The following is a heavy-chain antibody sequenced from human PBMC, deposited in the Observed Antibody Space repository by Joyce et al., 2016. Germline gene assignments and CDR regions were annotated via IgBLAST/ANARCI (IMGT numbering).Heavy chain of an antibody. J-gene: IGHJ4*02. D-gene: IGHD3-10*01. CDR3: ARVRDSGSYYPFDY. CDR2: IYARVHS. V-gene: IGHV3-53*01. Sequence: EVQLVESGGGLIQPGGSLRLSCAASGFTVSANYMSWVRQAPGKGLEWISLIYARVHSYFAGSVKGRFTISRDNSKNILYLQMNSLRPEDTAVYYCARVRDSGSYYPFDYWGQGTLVTVSS. CDR1: GFTVSANY.